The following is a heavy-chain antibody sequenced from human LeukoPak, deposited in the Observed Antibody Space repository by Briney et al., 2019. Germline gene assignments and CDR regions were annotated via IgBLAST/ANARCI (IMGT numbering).Heavy chain of an antibody. J-gene: IGHJ6*03. CDR3: ARGRHSSSWLYYYYYMDV. D-gene: IGHD6-13*01. Sequence: SETLSLTCAVYGGSFSGYYWSWIRQTPGKGLEWIGEINHSGSTNYNPSLKSRVTISVDTSKNQFSLKLSSVTAADTAVYYCARGRHSSSWLYYYYYMDVWGKGTTVTVS. CDR1: GGSFSGYY. V-gene: IGHV4-34*01. CDR2: INHSGST.